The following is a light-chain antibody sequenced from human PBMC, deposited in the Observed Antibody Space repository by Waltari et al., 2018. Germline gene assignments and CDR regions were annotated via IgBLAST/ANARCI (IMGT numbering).Light chain of an antibody. CDR1: SSKIGASSD. Sequence: QSVLTQPPSVSGAPGQRVPISRTGRSSKIGASSDVPWYQQLPGTAPKLRIYGNINRASGDPDRFAGSKSGTSASLAITGLQAEDEAEYYCQSYDSSLSGVVFGGGTKLTVL. CDR3: QSYDSSLSGVV. J-gene: IGLJ2*01. CDR2: GNI. V-gene: IGLV1-40*01.